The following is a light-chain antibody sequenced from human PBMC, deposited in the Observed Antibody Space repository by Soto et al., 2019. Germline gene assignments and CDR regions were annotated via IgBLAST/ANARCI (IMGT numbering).Light chain of an antibody. CDR2: GAS. CDR3: QQRSTWPSVT. CDR1: QSVSSNF. Sequence: EIVLTQSPGTLSLSPGERATLSSMAIQSVSSNFLAWYQEKLGQAPRLLIYGASKRATGIPDRFSGSGSGTDFPLTISRLEPEDFAVHHCQQRSTWPSVTFAQGTRLEIK. J-gene: IGKJ5*01. V-gene: IGKV3D-20*02.